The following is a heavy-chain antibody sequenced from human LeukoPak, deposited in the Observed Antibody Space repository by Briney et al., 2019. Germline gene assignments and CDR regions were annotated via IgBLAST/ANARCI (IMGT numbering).Heavy chain of an antibody. Sequence: GRSLRLSCAASGFTFSSYGMHWVRQAPGKRLEWVAVISSDGSNKYYADSVKGRFTISRDNSKNTLYLQMNSLRAEDTAVYYCSRDPRVPAALFDYWGQGTLVTVSS. V-gene: IGHV3-30*19. CDR1: GFTFSSYG. J-gene: IGHJ4*02. CDR2: ISSDGSNK. CDR3: SRDPRVPAALFDY. D-gene: IGHD2-2*01.